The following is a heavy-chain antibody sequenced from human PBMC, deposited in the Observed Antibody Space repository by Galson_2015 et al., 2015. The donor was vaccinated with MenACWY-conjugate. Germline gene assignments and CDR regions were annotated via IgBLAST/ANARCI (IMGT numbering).Heavy chain of an antibody. Sequence: SLRLSCAASGFTFSSYWMTWVRQGPGQGLEWLANIKQDGTERYYVDSVKGRFTISRDNAKNSLYLEMNSLRGEDTAVYYCATSERFRLYQFYGMDVWGQGTTVTVYS. CDR3: ATSERFRLYQFYGMDV. D-gene: IGHD3-16*02. V-gene: IGHV3-7*03. CDR1: GFTFSSYW. J-gene: IGHJ6*02. CDR2: IKQDGTER.